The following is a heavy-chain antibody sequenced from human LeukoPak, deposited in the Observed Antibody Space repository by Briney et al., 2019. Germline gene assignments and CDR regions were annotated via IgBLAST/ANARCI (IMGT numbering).Heavy chain of an antibody. D-gene: IGHD3-22*01. J-gene: IGHJ3*02. CDR1: GGSISSSSYY. V-gene: IGHV4-39*07. Sequence: KPSETLSLTCTVSGGSISSSSYYWGWIRQPPGKGLEWIGSIYYSGSTFYSPSLKSRVTISVDTSKNQFSLKLSSVTAADTAVYSRARGSLKYYYDSSGRHAFDIWGQGTMVTVSS. CDR3: ARGSLKYYYDSSGRHAFDI. CDR2: IYYSGST.